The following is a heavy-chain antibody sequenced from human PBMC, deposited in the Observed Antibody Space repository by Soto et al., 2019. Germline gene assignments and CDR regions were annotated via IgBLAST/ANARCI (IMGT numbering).Heavy chain of an antibody. CDR3: ARWSYLDY. CDR1: GFTFSSYA. V-gene: IGHV3-23*01. J-gene: IGHJ4*02. Sequence: GGSLRLSCAASGFTFSSYAMSWVRQAPGKGLEWVSAISGSDGKTFYADSVKGRFSISRDTSQSTLYLQMNSLRADDTAMYYCARWSYLDYWGQGTRVTVSS. D-gene: IGHD3-3*01. CDR2: ISGSDGKT.